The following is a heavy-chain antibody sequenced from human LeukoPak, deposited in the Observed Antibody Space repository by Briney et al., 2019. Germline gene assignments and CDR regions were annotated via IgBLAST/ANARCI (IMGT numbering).Heavy chain of an antibody. CDR1: GFTFSSYS. J-gene: IGHJ4*02. CDR2: ISSSSSYI. Sequence: GGSLRLSCAASGFTFSSYSMNWVRQAPGKGLEWVSSISSSSSYIYYADSVKGRFTISRDNAKNSLYLQMNSLRAGDTAVYYCARDPVDSSGYYREEGDYWGQGTLVTVSS. V-gene: IGHV3-21*01. D-gene: IGHD3-22*01. CDR3: ARDPVDSSGYYREEGDY.